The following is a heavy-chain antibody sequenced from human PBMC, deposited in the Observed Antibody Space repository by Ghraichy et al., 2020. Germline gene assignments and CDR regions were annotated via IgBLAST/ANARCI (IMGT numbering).Heavy chain of an antibody. V-gene: IGHV4-59*01. J-gene: IGHJ3*02. CDR2: IHYSGST. D-gene: IGHD2-15*01. CDR1: GGSISSYY. Sequence: SETLSLTCTVSGGSISSYYWSWIRQPPGKGLEWIGYIHYSGSTNFNPSLKSRVTISVDTSKNQFSLRLSSVTAADTAVYYCAREPTYCSGGSCYPDAFDIWGQGTMVTVSS. CDR3: AREPTYCSGGSCYPDAFDI.